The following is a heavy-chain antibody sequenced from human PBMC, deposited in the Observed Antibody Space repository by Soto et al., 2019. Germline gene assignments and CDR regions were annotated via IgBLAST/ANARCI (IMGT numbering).Heavy chain of an antibody. CDR3: ARGGGGWPPFL. CDR1: GGSISSYY. J-gene: IGHJ4*02. Sequence: QVQLQESGPGLVKPSETLSLTCTVSGGSISSYYWCWIRQPQGKGLELIGYIYYSGSTNYNHALKRRVTISVDTSKNQFSLKLSSVTAADTDVYYCARGGGGWPPFLWGQGTLVTVSS. V-gene: IGHV4-59*01. CDR2: IYYSGST. D-gene: IGHD6-19*01.